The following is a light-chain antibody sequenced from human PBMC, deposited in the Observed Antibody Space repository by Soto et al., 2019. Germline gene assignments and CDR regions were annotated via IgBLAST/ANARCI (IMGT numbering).Light chain of an antibody. CDR3: QHYGNSLWT. J-gene: IGKJ1*01. CDR2: DAS. Sequence: ELTQSPGTLSLSPGESATLSCRASQIVRSTYLAWYQQKPGQAPRLLIYDASSRATDIPDRFSGSGSGTEVTLTISGLEPEDFAVYYCQHYGNSLWTFGQGTRV. V-gene: IGKV3-20*01. CDR1: QIVRSTY.